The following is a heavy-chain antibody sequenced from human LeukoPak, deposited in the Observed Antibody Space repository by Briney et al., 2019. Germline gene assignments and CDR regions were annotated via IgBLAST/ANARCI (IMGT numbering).Heavy chain of an antibody. J-gene: IGHJ4*02. CDR3: ARNPPDYYASGSYYKLGSCFDY. D-gene: IGHD3-10*01. CDR1: GFTFSTYE. CDR2: ISSSGSTI. Sequence: PGGSLRLSCAASGFTFSTYEMNWVRQAPGKGLEWASYISSSGSTIYYADSVKGRFTISRDNAKTSLYLQMNSLRAEDTAVYYCARNPPDYYASGSYYKLGSCFDYWGQGTLVTVSS. V-gene: IGHV3-48*03.